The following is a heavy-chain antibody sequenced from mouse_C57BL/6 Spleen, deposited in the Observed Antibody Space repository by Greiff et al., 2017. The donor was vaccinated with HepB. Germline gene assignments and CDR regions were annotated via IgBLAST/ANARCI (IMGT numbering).Heavy chain of an antibody. Sequence: EVQRVESGGGLVKPGGSLKLSCAASGFTFSSYTMSWVRQTPEKRLEWVATISGGGNTYYPDSVKGRFTISRDNAKNTLYLQMSSLRSEDTALYYCARHDYYDYDWFAYWGQGTLVTVSA. V-gene: IGHV5-9*01. D-gene: IGHD2-4*01. CDR3: ARHDYYDYDWFAY. CDR2: ISGGGNT. J-gene: IGHJ3*01. CDR1: GFTFSSYT.